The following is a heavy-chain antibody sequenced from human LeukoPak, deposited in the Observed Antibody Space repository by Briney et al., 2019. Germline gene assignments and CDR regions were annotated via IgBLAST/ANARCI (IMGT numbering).Heavy chain of an antibody. V-gene: IGHV4-59*01. CDR3: ARAYYDISTGYLDY. CDR2: IYYSGST. J-gene: IGHJ4*02. Sequence: SETLSLTCTVSGGSISSYYWSWIRQPPGKGLEWIGYIYYSGSTNYNPSLKSRDTISVDTSKNQFSLKLSSETAADTAVYYCARAYYDISTGYLDYWGQGTLVTVSP. CDR1: GGSISSYY. D-gene: IGHD3-9*01.